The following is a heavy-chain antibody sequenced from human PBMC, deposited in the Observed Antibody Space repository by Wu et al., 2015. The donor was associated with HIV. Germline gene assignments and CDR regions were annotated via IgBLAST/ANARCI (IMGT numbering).Heavy chain of an antibody. CDR3: ARERYGAVSGLSMDV. Sequence: QAQLVQSGAEVKEPGTSVTLSCKTSGYTFTSYYIHWVRQAPGQGLEWVGMTNPSGGNTRFAQRLWGRPTMTRDTSTTTVSLSLSNLKYEDTAIYYCARERYGAVSGLSMDVWGRGTTVIVSS. J-gene: IGHJ6*03. D-gene: IGHD3-16*01. CDR2: TNPSGGNT. CDR1: GYTFTSYY. V-gene: IGHV1-46*04.